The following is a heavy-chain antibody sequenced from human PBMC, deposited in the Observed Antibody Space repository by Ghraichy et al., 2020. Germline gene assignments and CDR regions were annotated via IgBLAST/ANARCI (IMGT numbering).Heavy chain of an antibody. CDR3: TGLETRQYLLSHFEF. V-gene: IGHV4-38-2*01. D-gene: IGHD1-1*01. J-gene: IGHJ4*02. CDR1: GYSISSGYF. CDR2: TFHSRTT. Sequence: SETLSLTCSVSGYSISSGYFWGCIRQPPGKGLGWVASTFHSRTTYYNPSLERRVTISVDTSKNQVSLRLGCVTAADTAVYYCTGLETRQYLLSHFEFWGKGTLVTVSS.